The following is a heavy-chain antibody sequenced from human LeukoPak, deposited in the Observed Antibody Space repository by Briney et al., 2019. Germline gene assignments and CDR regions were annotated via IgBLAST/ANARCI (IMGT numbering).Heavy chain of an antibody. D-gene: IGHD2-15*01. Sequence: GGSLRLSCAASGFTLSSYWMTWVRQAPGKGVEWVASIKEDGSDKSYVDSVKGRFTISRDSATNSLSLQMSSLRADDTAVYYCAKGGGRFEDWGQGTLVTVSS. CDR3: AKGGGRFED. CDR1: GFTLSSYW. CDR2: IKEDGSDK. J-gene: IGHJ4*02. V-gene: IGHV3-7*05.